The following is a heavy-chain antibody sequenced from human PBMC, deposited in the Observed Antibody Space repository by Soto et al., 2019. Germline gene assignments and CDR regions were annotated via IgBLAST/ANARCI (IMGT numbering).Heavy chain of an antibody. D-gene: IGHD3-22*01. CDR1: GGSISSYY. V-gene: IGHV4-59*01. J-gene: IGHJ4*02. CDR3: ARDRSSSGYHDY. CDR2: IYYSGST. Sequence: PSETLSLTCTVSGGSISSYYWSWIRQPPGKGLEWIGYIYYSGSTNYNPSLKSRVTISVDTSKNQFSLKLSSVTAADTAVYYCARDRSSSGYHDYWGQGTLVTVSS.